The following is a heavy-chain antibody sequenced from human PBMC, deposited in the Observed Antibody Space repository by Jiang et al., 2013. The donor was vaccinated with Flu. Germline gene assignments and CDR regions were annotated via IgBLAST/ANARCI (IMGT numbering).Heavy chain of an antibody. J-gene: IGHJ6*02. CDR3: AREDSSSWSYYGMDV. CDR2: IYYSGST. D-gene: IGHD6-13*01. CDR1: GGSISSYY. Sequence: GSGLVKPSETLSLTCTVSGGSISSYYWSWIRQPPGKGLEWIGYIYYSGSTNYNPSLKSRVTISVDTSKNQFSLKLSSVTAADTAVYYCAREDSSSWSYYGMDVWGQGTTVTVSS. V-gene: IGHV4-59*01.